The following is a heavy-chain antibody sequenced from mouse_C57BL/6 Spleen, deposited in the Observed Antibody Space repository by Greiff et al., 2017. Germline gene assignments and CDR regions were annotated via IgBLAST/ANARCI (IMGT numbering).Heavy chain of an antibody. CDR1: GYTFTSYW. CDR3: AKSTMVTTFDC. D-gene: IGHD2-2*01. Sequence: VQLQQPGAELVKPGASVKLSCKASGYTFTSYWMYWVKQRPGQGLEWIGMIHPNSGSTNYNEKFKSKATLTVDKSSSTAYMQLSSLTSEDSAVYCCAKSTMVTTFDCWGQGTTLTVSS. CDR2: IHPNSGST. J-gene: IGHJ2*01. V-gene: IGHV1-64*01.